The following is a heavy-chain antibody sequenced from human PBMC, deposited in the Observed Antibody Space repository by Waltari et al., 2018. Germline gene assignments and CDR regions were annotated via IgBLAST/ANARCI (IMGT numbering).Heavy chain of an antibody. J-gene: IGHJ2*01. CDR2: IKQYGSER. V-gene: IGHV3-7*01. Sequence: EVQLVESGGGLVQPGGSLRLSCAASGFSFSAYWMNWVRQAPGKGLEWVASIKQYGSERHHVDSVKGRFTISRDNAKNSLYLQMGSLRAEDTAVYYCARGGYYWSFDLWGRGTLVTVSS. CDR1: GFSFSAYW. CDR3: ARGGYYWSFDL. D-gene: IGHD5-12*01.